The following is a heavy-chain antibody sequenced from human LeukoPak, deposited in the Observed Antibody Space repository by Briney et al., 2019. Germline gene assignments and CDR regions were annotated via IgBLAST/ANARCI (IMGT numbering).Heavy chain of an antibody. J-gene: IGHJ4*02. Sequence: GESPKISCKGSGYSFTSYWIGWVRQMPGKGLEWMGIIYPGDSDTRYSPSFQGQVTISADKSISTAYLQWSSLKASDTAMYYCARHSALADFWSGYPDYWGQGTLVTVSS. CDR2: IYPGDSDT. V-gene: IGHV5-51*01. CDR1: GYSFTSYW. CDR3: ARHSALADFWSGYPDY. D-gene: IGHD3-3*01.